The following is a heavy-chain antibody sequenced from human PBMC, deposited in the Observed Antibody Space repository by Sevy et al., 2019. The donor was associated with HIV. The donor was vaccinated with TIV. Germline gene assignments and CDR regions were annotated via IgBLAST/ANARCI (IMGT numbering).Heavy chain of an antibody. D-gene: IGHD2-2*01. CDR2: INQGGSQE. CDR3: ATSLPAGVPAEYFEH. V-gene: IGHV3-7*01. Sequence: GGSLRLSCAASGLTFSSYWMTWVRQAPGKGLEWVANINQGGSQEYYVDSVKGRFTISRDNAKNSLYLQINSLRAEDTAVYYCATSLPAGVPAEYFEHWGQGTLVTVSS. J-gene: IGHJ1*01. CDR1: GLTFSSYW.